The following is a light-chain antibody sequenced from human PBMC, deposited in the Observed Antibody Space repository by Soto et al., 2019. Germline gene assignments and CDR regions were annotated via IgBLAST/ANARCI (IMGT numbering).Light chain of an antibody. V-gene: IGLV2-8*01. CDR2: QVI. Sequence: QSVLTQPPSASGSPGQSVTISCTGTSSDVGGFNYVSWYQHDPDKAPKLMIYQVIKRPSGVPDRFSGSKSGNTASLTVSGLQAEDEDYYCCISDAGSDNYVFGHGTKVTVL. CDR1: SSDVGGFNY. J-gene: IGLJ1*01. CDR3: ISDAGSDNYV.